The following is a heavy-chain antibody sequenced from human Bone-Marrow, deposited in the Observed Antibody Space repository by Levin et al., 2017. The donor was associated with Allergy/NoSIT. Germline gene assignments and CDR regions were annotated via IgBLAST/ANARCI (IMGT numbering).Heavy chain of an antibody. V-gene: IGHV4-30-4*01. CDR1: GDSISSGDDY. D-gene: IGHD2-15*01. Sequence: SQTLSLTCTVSGDSISSGDDYWSWIRQSPGKGLEWIGYIYYSGSTSYNPSLKSRVIMSVDTSKNHFSLRLGSATAADTAVYYCARCSGGTCYSGVDSWGQGTLVTVSS. J-gene: IGHJ4*02. CDR3: ARCSGGTCYSGVDS. CDR2: IYYSGST.